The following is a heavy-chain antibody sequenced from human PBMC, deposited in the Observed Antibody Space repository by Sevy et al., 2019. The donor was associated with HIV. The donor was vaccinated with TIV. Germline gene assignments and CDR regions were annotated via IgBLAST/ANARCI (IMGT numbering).Heavy chain of an antibody. CDR3: ARPTSGLSEYEPLDNARFYGMDV. CDR1: GFTFSIFD. Sequence: GGSLRLSCAASGFTFSIFDLDWVRQAPGKGLEWVSYIRGSSFIFYADSVKGRFTISRDNAKNSLFLQMNSLRAEDTAVYYCARPTSGLSEYEPLDNARFYGMDVWGQGTTVTVSS. D-gene: IGHD1-20*01. CDR2: IRGSSFI. V-gene: IGHV3-21*05. J-gene: IGHJ6*02.